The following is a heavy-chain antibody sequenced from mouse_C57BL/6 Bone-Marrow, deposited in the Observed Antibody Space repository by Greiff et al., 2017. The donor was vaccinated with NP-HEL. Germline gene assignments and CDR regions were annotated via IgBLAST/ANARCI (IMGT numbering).Heavy chain of an antibody. J-gene: IGHJ4*01. D-gene: IGHD1-1*01. CDR3: ARERITTVYYAMDY. CDR1: GYTFTSYW. CDR2: IDPNSGGT. V-gene: IGHV1-72*01. Sequence: VQLQQPGAELVKPGASVKLPCKASGYTFTSYWMHWVKQRPGRGLEWIGRIDPNSGGTKYNEKFKSKATLTVDKPSSTAYMQLSSLTSEDSEVYYCARERITTVYYAMDYWGQGTSVTVSS.